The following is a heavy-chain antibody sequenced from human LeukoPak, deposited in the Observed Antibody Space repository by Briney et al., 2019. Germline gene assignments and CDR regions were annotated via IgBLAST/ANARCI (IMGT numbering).Heavy chain of an antibody. CDR3: VRTEGTVAYDS. CDR2: INSDGSGT. V-gene: IGHV3-74*01. J-gene: IGHJ5*01. CDR1: GFTFSNYW. Sequence: GGSLRLSCAASGFTFSNYWMHWVRQAPGKGLVWVSRINSDGSGTTYADSVRGRFTISRDNAKNTLYLQVNSLRAEDTAVYYCVRTEGTVAYDSWGQGTLVTVSS. D-gene: IGHD4-23*01.